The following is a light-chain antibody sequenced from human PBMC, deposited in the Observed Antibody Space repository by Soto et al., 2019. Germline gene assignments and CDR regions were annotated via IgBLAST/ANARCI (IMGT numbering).Light chain of an antibody. Sequence: QSALTQPASVSGSPGQSITISCTGTSSDVGGYNYVSWYQQHPGKAPKLMICEVSNRPSGVSSRFSGSKSGNTASLTISGLQAEDEADYYCSSYTTTTTLVFGEGTKLTVL. J-gene: IGLJ2*01. CDR3: SSYTTTTTLV. V-gene: IGLV2-14*01. CDR2: EVS. CDR1: SSDVGGYNY.